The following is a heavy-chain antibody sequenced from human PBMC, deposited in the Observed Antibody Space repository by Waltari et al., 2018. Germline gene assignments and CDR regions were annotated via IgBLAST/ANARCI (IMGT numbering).Heavy chain of an antibody. D-gene: IGHD1-26*01. V-gene: IGHV3-48*04. CDR2: ISSSSSTI. CDR1: GFTFSSYS. Sequence: EVQLVESGGGLVQPGGSLRLSCAASGFTFSSYSMNWVRQAPGKGLEWVSYISSSSSTIYYADSVKGRFTISRDNAKNSLYLQMNSLRAEDTAVYYCARLIVGATRAFDIWGQGTMVTVSS. J-gene: IGHJ3*02. CDR3: ARLIVGATRAFDI.